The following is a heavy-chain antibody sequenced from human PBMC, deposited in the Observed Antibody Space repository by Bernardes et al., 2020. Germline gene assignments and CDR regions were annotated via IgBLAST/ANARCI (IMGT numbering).Heavy chain of an antibody. J-gene: IGHJ4*02. D-gene: IGHD3-10*01. CDR3: ASMDDRISFWLGGSFDY. CDR1: GFTFSSYA. Sequence: GGSLRLSCAASGFTFSSYAMSWVRQAPGKGLEWVSAVSGSGSSTYYADSVKGRFAISRDNSKNTLYLHMNSLRAEDTAVYYCASMDDRISFWLGGSFDYWGQGTRVTVSS. V-gene: IGHV3-23*01. CDR2: VSGSGSST.